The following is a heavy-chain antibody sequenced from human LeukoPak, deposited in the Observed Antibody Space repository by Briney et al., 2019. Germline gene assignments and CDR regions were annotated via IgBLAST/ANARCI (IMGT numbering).Heavy chain of an antibody. CDR3: AREPILLKAFDI. CDR2: ISYDGSNK. Sequence: GGSLRLSCAASGFTFSSYAMHWVRQAPGKGLEWVAVISYDGSNKYYADSVKGRFTISRDNSKNTLYLQMNSLRAEDTAVYYCAREPILLKAFDIWGHGTMVTVSS. CDR1: GFTFSSYA. D-gene: IGHD2-15*01. V-gene: IGHV3-30-3*01. J-gene: IGHJ3*02.